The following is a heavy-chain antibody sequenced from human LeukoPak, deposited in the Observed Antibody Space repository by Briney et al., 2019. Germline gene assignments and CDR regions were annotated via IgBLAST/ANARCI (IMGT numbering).Heavy chain of an antibody. V-gene: IGHV3-66*01. D-gene: IGHD6-19*01. CDR2: IYSGGST. CDR3: AKEPIAVAGIDY. J-gene: IGHJ4*02. Sequence: GGSLRLSCAASGFTVSSNYMSWVRQAPGKGLEWVSVIYSGGSTYYADSVKGRFTISRDNSKNTLYLQMNSLRAEDTAVYYCAKEPIAVAGIDYWGQGTLVTVSS. CDR1: GFTVSSNY.